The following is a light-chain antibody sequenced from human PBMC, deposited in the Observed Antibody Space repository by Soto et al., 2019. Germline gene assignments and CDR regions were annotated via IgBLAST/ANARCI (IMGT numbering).Light chain of an antibody. J-gene: IGLJ2*01. CDR3: SSYTRSTTYVI. CDR2: EVS. Sequence: QSALTQPASVSGSPGQSITISCTGSSSDIGDYNYVSWYQQHPGKAPKLMIYEVSNRPSGVSNRFSGSKSANTASLTISGLQAEDEADYYCSSYTRSTTYVIFGGGTKLTVL. V-gene: IGLV2-14*01. CDR1: SSDIGDYNY.